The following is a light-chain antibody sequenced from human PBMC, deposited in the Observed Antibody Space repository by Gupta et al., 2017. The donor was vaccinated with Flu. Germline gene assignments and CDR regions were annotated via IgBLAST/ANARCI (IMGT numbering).Light chain of an antibody. CDR1: NVGAKS. CDR2: DDS. CDR3: QVWDGSTDHPVI. J-gene: IGLJ2*01. Sequence: SYVLTQPPSVSVAPGQTASVTCGGNNVGAKSVHWYQQKPGQAPVLIVYDDSDRPSGIPERLSGSNFGNTATLTISRVEAGDEADYYCQVWDGSTDHPVILGGGTKLTVL. V-gene: IGLV3-21*02.